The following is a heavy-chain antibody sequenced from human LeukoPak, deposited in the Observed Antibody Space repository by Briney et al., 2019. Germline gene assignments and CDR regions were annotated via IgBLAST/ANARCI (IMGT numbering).Heavy chain of an antibody. CDR1: GYTFTSYY. V-gene: IGHV1-46*01. CDR2: INPSGGST. D-gene: IGHD3-9*01. Sequence: ASVKVSCKASGYTFTSYYMHWVRQAPGQGLEWMGIINPSGGSTSYAQKFQGRVTMTRDMSTSTVYMELSSLRSEDTAVYYCARDPRGVRYFDWLLAYYFDYWGQGTLVTVSS. CDR3: ARDPRGVRYFDWLLAYYFDY. J-gene: IGHJ4*02.